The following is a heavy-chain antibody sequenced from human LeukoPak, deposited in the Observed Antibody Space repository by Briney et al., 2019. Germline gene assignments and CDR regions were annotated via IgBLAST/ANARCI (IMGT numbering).Heavy chain of an antibody. CDR1: GFSLSTSGVG. J-gene: IGHJ4*02. CDR3: ARLYGDYGLDY. V-gene: IGHV2-5*02. CDR2: IYWDDDK. D-gene: IGHD4-17*01. Sequence: ESGPTLVKPTQTLTLTCTFSGFSLSTSGVGVGWIRQPPRKSLERLALIYWDDDKRYSPSLKSRLTITKDTSKNQVVLTMTNMDPVDTATYYCARLYGDYGLDYWGQGTLVTASS.